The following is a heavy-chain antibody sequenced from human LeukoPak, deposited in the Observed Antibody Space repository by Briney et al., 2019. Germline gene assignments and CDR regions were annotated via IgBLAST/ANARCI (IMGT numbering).Heavy chain of an antibody. D-gene: IGHD4-17*01. J-gene: IGHJ3*02. Sequence: ASVKVSCKASGYTFTSYGISWVRQAPGQGLEWVGWISAYNGNTNYAQKLQGRVTMTTDISTSTAYMELRSLRSDDTAVYYCARDPISDYGDYVAFDIWGQGTIVTVSS. V-gene: IGHV1-18*01. CDR1: GYTFTSYG. CDR3: ARDPISDYGDYVAFDI. CDR2: ISAYNGNT.